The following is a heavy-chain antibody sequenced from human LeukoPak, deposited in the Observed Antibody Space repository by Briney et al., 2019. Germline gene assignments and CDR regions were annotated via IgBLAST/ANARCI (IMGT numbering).Heavy chain of an antibody. CDR3: AKGYSFSSSWYLDY. J-gene: IGHJ4*02. CDR2: ISYDGSNK. CDR1: GFTFSSYG. V-gene: IGHV3-30*18. D-gene: IGHD6-13*01. Sequence: GGSLRLSCAASGFTFSSYGMHWVRQAPGKGLEWVAVISYDGSNKYYADSVKGRFTISRDNSKNTLYLQMNSLRAEDTAVYYCAKGYSFSSSWYLDYWGQGTLVTVSS.